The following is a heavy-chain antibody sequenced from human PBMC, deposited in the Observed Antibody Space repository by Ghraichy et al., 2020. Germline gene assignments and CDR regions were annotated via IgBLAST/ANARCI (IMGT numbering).Heavy chain of an antibody. J-gene: IGHJ4*02. V-gene: IGHV3-66*02. CDR2: INNGGRT. Sequence: SCAASGFTVSSNYMSWVRQAPGKGLEWVSAINNGGRTYYADSVKGRFTISRDNSKNTLYLEMNSLRVEDTAVYYCARGSGRVATMDYWGQGTLVTVSS. CDR3: ARGSGRVATMDY. CDR1: GFTVSSNY. D-gene: IGHD5-12*01.